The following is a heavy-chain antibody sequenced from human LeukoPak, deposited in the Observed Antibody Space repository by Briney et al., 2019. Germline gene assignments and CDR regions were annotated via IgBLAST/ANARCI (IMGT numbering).Heavy chain of an antibody. CDR2: IIPIFGTA. V-gene: IGHV1-69*13. D-gene: IGHD5-24*01. CDR1: GGTFSSYA. Sequence: SVKVSCKASGGTFSSYAISWVRQAPGQGLEWMGGIIPIFGTANYAQKFQGRVTITAEESTRTAYMALRRLRSEDTAVYYCAREGRRDGYNLPFDYWGQGTLVTVSS. CDR3: AREGRRDGYNLPFDY. J-gene: IGHJ4*02.